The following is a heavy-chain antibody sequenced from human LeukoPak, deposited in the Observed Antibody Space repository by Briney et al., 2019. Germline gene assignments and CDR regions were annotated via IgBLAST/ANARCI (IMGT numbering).Heavy chain of an antibody. J-gene: IGHJ4*02. D-gene: IGHD6-19*01. CDR2: IYYSGST. CDR1: GGSISSSSYY. Sequence: SETLSLTCTVSGGSISSSSYYWGWIRQPPGKGLEWIGSIYYSGSTYYNPSLKSRVTISVDTSKNQFSLKLSSVTAADTAVYYCARGVAGNYYFDYWGQGTLVTVSS. V-gene: IGHV4-39*01. CDR3: ARGVAGNYYFDY.